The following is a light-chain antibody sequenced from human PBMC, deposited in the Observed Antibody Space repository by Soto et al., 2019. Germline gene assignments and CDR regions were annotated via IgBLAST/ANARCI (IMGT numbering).Light chain of an antibody. CDR2: ATS. CDR3: QQYGNWPPWT. Sequence: EFVLTQSPDTLSLSPGERATLSCRASQSVSARYVAWYQQKPGQAPRLLIYATSSRATGTPDRFSGGGSGTEFTLTISRLQSEDFAVYYCQQYGNWPPWTFGPGTKVEIK. CDR1: QSVSARY. J-gene: IGKJ1*01. V-gene: IGKV3-20*01.